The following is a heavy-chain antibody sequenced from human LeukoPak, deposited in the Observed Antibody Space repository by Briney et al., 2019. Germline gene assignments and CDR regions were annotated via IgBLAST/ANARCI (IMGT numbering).Heavy chain of an antibody. V-gene: IGHV4-39*02. CDR3: ARDLGGLPGY. CDR2: IYYRGGT. Sequence: KPSETLSLTCTVSGGSISSSSYFWGWIRQPPGKGLEWIGSIYYRGGTQSNPSLKSRLTISMDTSKNQFTLQLSSVTAADTAVYYCARDLGGLPGYWGQGTLVTVSS. CDR1: GGSISSSSYF. J-gene: IGHJ4*02. D-gene: IGHD3-10*01.